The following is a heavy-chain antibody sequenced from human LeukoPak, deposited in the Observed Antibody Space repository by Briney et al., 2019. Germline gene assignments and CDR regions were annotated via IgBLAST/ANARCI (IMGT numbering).Heavy chain of an antibody. Sequence: PRASVKVSCKASGYTFTSYGISWVRQAPGQGLEWMGWISAYNGNTNYAQKLQGRVTMTTDTSTSTAYMELRSLRSDDTAVYYCARDLAKRGYCSGGSCYELDYWGQGTLVTVSS. D-gene: IGHD2-15*01. CDR2: ISAYNGNT. J-gene: IGHJ4*02. V-gene: IGHV1-18*01. CDR1: GYTFTSYG. CDR3: ARDLAKRGYCSGGSCYELDY.